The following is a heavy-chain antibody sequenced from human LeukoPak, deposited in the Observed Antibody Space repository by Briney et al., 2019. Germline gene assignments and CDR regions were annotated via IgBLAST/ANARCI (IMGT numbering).Heavy chain of an antibody. J-gene: IGHJ4*02. CDR1: GFTFSSYW. Sequence: GGSLRLSCAASGFTFSSYWMHWVRQAPVKGLVRVSRINNDGSSTPYADSVKGRFTISRDNAKNTLYLQMNSLRAEDTAVYYCARSNHGCHDYWGQGTLVTVSS. D-gene: IGHD4-11*01. CDR2: INNDGSST. V-gene: IGHV3-74*01. CDR3: ARSNHGCHDY.